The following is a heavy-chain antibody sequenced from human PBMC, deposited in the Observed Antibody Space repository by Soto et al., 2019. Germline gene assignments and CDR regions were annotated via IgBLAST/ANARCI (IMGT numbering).Heavy chain of an antibody. CDR1: GFTYTRYS. V-gene: IGHV3-21*01. CDR2: ISSTTNYI. CDR3: ARESEDLTSNFDY. Sequence: LRLSCAASGFTYTRYSMNWVRHAPGKGLEWVSSISSTTNYIYYADSMKGRFTVSRDNAKNSVYLDMNSLSAEDTAVYYCARESEDLTSNFDYWGQGTLVTVSS. J-gene: IGHJ4*02.